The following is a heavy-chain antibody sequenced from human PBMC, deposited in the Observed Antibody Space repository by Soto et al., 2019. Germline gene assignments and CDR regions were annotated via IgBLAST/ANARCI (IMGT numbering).Heavy chain of an antibody. CDR3: ARAFDNLFDY. D-gene: IGHD3-9*01. CDR1: GGSISSYY. J-gene: IGHJ4*02. Sequence: TSETLSLTCTVSGGSISSYYWSWIRQPPGKGLEWIGYIYYSGSTNYNPSLKSRVTISVDTSKNQFSLKLSSVTAADTAVYYCARAFDNLFDYWGQGTLVTVSS. CDR2: IYYSGST. V-gene: IGHV4-59*01.